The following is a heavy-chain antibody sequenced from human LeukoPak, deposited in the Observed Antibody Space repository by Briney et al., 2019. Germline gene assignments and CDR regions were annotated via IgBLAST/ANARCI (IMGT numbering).Heavy chain of an antibody. Sequence: PSETLSLTCAVYGGSFSGYYWSWIRQPPGKGLEWIGEINHSGSTNYNPSLKSRVTISVDTSKNQFSLKLSSVTAADTAVYYCARALGYSYGYFSWGQGTLVTVSS. J-gene: IGHJ5*02. CDR1: GGSFSGYY. CDR2: INHSGST. V-gene: IGHV4-34*01. CDR3: ARALGYSYGYFS. D-gene: IGHD5-18*01.